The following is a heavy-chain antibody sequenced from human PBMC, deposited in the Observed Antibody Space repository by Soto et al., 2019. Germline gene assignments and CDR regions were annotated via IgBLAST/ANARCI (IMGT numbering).Heavy chain of an antibody. V-gene: IGHV1-46*01. J-gene: IGHJ4*02. CDR1: GYTFTSYY. D-gene: IGHD1-7*01. CDR3: ARGRLRYNWNSAFDY. CDR2: INPSGGST. Sequence: QVQLVQSGAEVKKPGASVKVSCKASGYTFTSYYMHWVRQAPGQGLEWMGIINPSGGSTSYAQKFQGRVTMARDPSTSTVYMELSSLRSEDTAVYYCARGRLRYNWNSAFDYWGQGTLVTVSS.